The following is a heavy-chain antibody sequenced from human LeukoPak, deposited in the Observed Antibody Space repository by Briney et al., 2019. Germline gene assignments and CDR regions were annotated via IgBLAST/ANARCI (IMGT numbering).Heavy chain of an antibody. CDR2: MNPNSGNT. V-gene: IGHV1-8*03. J-gene: IGHJ3*02. CDR3: ARARDYSHEGYAFDI. Sequence: GASVKVSCKASGYTFTSYNINWVRQATGQGLEWMGWMNPNSGNTGQAQKFQGRVTITRNTSISTAYMELSSLRSEDTAVYYCARARDYSHEGYAFDIWGQGTMVTVSS. CDR1: GYTFTSYN. D-gene: IGHD4-11*01.